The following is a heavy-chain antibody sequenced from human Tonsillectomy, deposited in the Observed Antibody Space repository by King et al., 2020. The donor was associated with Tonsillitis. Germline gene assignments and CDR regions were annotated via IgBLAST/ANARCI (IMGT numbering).Heavy chain of an antibody. J-gene: IGHJ4*02. Sequence: VQLVESGGDLVQPGGSLRLSCAASGFTFTNNAMTWVRQAPGKGLEWVSTISASGDLTKYADSVKGRFIISRENSQKTLFLQMNSLRVEDTAIYYCAKVRSHWGQGVLVTVSP. CDR3: AKVRSH. D-gene: IGHD2-21*01. CDR2: ISASGDLT. V-gene: IGHV3-23*04. CDR1: GFTFTNNA.